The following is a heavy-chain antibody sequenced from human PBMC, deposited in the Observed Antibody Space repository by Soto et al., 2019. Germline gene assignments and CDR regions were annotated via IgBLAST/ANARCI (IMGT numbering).Heavy chain of an antibody. Sequence: EVQLLDSGGGLVQPGGSLGLSCAASGFTFNNYAMNWVRQAPGMGLEWVATISNTGGGTYYADSVKGRFTISRDNSKNTLYLQMSSLRVADTAVYYCAKDRLAGNFDYWGQGTQVTVSA. J-gene: IGHJ4*02. CDR3: AKDRLAGNFDY. V-gene: IGHV3-23*01. CDR1: GFTFNNYA. CDR2: ISNTGGGT.